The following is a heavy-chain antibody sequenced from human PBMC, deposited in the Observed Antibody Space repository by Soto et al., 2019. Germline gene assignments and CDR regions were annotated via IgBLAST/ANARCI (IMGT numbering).Heavy chain of an antibody. CDR3: TKYRRTDAEGYSFDY. J-gene: IGHJ4*02. CDR2: IYDTGISGYTPST. D-gene: IGHD2-15*01. V-gene: IGHV4-59*01. CDR1: GGSITSSY. Sequence: PSETLSLTCTVSGGSITSSYWSWIRRPPGKGLEWIAYIYDTGISGYTPSTSYNPSLKSRVTMSVDSAKNQFSLQLSSVTAADTAVYFCTKYRRTDAEGYSFDYWGQGALVTVSS.